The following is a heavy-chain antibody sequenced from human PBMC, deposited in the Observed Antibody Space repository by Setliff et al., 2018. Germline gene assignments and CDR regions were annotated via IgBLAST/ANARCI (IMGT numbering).Heavy chain of an antibody. V-gene: IGHV4-61*10. CDR2: IYASWST. CDR1: GDSINSRTNY. Sequence: SETLSLTCTVSGDSINSRTNYWSWIRQPAGKGPEWIGHIYASWSTNYNPSLKSRVTISVDTPKNQFSLELNSMTTADTAVYYCARGGTYRYFDYWGQGTLVTVSS. J-gene: IGHJ4*02. CDR3: ARGGTYRYFDY.